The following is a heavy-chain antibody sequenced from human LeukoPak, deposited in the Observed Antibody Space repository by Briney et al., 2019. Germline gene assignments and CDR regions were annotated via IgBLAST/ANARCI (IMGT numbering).Heavy chain of an antibody. CDR3: ARAPMVVPAAIYDY. CDR1: GFTFSSYG. Sequence: GGSLRLSCAASGFTFSSYGMHWVRQAPGKGLEWVAFIRYDGSNKYYADSVKGRFTISRDNSKNTLYLQMNSLRAEDTAVYYCARAPMVVPAAIYDYWGQGTLVTVSS. V-gene: IGHV3-30*02. CDR2: IRYDGSNK. D-gene: IGHD2-2*02. J-gene: IGHJ4*02.